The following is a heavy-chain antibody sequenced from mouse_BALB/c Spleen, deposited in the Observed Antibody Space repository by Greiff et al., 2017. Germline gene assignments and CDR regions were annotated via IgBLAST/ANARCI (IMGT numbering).Heavy chain of an antibody. D-gene: IGHD1-2*01. CDR1: GFTFSSFG. Sequence: EVKLMESGGGLVQPGGSRKLSCAASGFTFSSFGMHWVRQAPEKGLEWVAYISSGSSTIYYADTVKGRFTISRDNPKNTLFLQMTSLRSEDTAMYYCARDFYYGYDYWGQGTTLTVSS. V-gene: IGHV5-17*02. J-gene: IGHJ2*01. CDR3: ARDFYYGYDY. CDR2: ISSGSSTI.